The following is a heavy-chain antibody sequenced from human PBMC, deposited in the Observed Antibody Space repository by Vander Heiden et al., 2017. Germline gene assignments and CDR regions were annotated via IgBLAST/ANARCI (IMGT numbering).Heavy chain of an antibody. CDR1: GYAFINYG. CDR2: ISTYNGNT. Sequence: QVQLVQSGAEVKKPGASVKVSCKASGYAFINYGITWVRQAPGQGLEWMGWISTYNGNTNYAENLQGRVTMTRDTSTSTGYMEVRSLRSDDTAVYYCARGGDYYGLDVWGQGTTVTVSS. CDR3: ARGGDYYGLDV. D-gene: IGHD4-17*01. V-gene: IGHV1-18*01. J-gene: IGHJ6*02.